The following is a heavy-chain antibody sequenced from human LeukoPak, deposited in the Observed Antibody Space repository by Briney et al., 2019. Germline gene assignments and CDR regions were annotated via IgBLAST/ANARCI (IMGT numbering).Heavy chain of an antibody. CDR1: GFTFSGST. Sequence: GGSLRLSCAASGFTFSGSTMHWVRQASGKGLEWVGRIRSKDNSYATAYAASVKGRFTISRDNYKNTLYLQMNSLRAEDTAMYYCASRTKLYSYGDQYYFDYWGQGTLVTVSS. CDR3: ASRTKLYSYGDQYYFDY. D-gene: IGHD5-18*01. V-gene: IGHV3-73*01. J-gene: IGHJ4*02. CDR2: IRSKDNSYAT.